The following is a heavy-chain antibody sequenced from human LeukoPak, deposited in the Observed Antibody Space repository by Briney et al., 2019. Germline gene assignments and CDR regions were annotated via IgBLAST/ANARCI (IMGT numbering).Heavy chain of an antibody. Sequence: GESLKISCKGSGNSFASYWIAWVRQMPGKGLEWMGIIYPGDSDTRYSPSFQGQVTITADKSITTAYLQWNSLKASDTAMYYCARHAVYFGSGNRAFDIWGQGTMVTVSS. CDR1: GNSFASYW. J-gene: IGHJ3*02. D-gene: IGHD3-10*01. CDR2: IYPGDSDT. CDR3: ARHAVYFGSGNRAFDI. V-gene: IGHV5-51*01.